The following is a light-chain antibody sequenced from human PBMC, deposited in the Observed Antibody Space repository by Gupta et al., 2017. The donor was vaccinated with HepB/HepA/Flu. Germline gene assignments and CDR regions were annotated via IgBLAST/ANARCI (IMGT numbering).Light chain of an antibody. J-gene: IGKJ1*01. CDR3: QHRRSWPLT. V-gene: IGKV3-11*01. CDR2: DAS. CDR1: QSVDSY. Sequence: EIVLTQSPATLSLSPGERATLSCRASQSVDSYLAWYQQKPGQAPRLLIYDASNRATGIPARFSGSRSGTDFTLTISSLEPEDFAVYYCQHRRSWPLTFGQGTKVEIK.